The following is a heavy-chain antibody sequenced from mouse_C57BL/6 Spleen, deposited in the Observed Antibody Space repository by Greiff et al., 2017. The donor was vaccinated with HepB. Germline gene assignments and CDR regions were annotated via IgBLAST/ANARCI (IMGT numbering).Heavy chain of an antibody. CDR3: ARDRTGTNYFDY. V-gene: IGHV5-4*01. CDR2: ISDGGSYT. J-gene: IGHJ2*01. D-gene: IGHD4-1*01. Sequence: EVMLVESGGGLVKPGGSLKLSCAASGFTFSSYAMSWVRQTPEKRLEWVATISDGGSYTYYPDNVKGRFTISRDNAKNNLYLQMSHLKSEDTAMYYCARDRTGTNYFDYWGQGTTLTVSS. CDR1: GFTFSSYA.